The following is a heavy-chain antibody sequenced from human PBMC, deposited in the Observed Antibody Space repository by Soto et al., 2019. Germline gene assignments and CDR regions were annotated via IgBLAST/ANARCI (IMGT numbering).Heavy chain of an antibody. V-gene: IGHV1-24*01. J-gene: IGHJ4*02. D-gene: IGHD2-2*01. CDR3: ATGPVFRISTGPDY. Sequence: GASVKVSCKVSGYTLTELSMHWVRQAPGKGLEWMGGFDPEDGETIYAQKFQGRVTMTEDTSTDTAYMELSSLRSEDTAVYYCATGPVFRISTGPDYWGQGTLVTVSS. CDR2: FDPEDGET. CDR1: GYTLTELS.